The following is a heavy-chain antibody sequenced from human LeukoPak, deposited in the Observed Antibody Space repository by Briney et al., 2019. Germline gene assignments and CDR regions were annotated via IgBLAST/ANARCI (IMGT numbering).Heavy chain of an antibody. Sequence: SETLSLTCTVSGYSISSGYYWGWIRPPPGKGLEWIGSIYHSGSTNYNPSLKSRVTISVDTSKNQFSLKLSSVTAADTAVYYCARQTGAYYYYMDVWGKGTTVTVSS. J-gene: IGHJ6*03. V-gene: IGHV4-38-2*02. CDR2: IYHSGST. D-gene: IGHD7-27*01. CDR3: ARQTGAYYYYMDV. CDR1: GYSISSGYY.